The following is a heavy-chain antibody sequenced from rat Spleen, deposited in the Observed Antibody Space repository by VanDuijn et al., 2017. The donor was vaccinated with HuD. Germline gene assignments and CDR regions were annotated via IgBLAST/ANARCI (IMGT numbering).Heavy chain of an antibody. J-gene: IGHJ2*01. D-gene: IGHD1-6*01. V-gene: IGHV2-41*01. CDR1: GFTFSDYY. CDR2: IWNSGGT. Sequence: VQLVESGGGLVQPGRSLKLSCAASGFTFSDYYMAWVRQPPGKGLEWMGVIWNSGGTRYNSALKSRLSISKDTSKSQVLLKMNSLQTEDTATYCCARDPGLLRTIWGYCDYWGQGVMVTVSS. CDR3: ARDPGLLRTIWGYCDY.